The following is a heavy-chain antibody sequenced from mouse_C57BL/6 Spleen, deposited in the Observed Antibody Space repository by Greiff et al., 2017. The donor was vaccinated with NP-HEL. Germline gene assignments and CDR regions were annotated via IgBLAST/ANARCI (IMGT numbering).Heavy chain of an antibody. J-gene: IGHJ4*01. CDR2: IYPGDGDT. CDR3: ARSTTVVPYYAMDY. V-gene: IGHV1-80*01. CDR1: GYAFSSYW. D-gene: IGHD1-1*01. Sequence: VQLQQSGAELVKPGASVNISCKASGYAFSSYWMNWVKQRPGKGLEWIGLIYPGDGDTNYNGKFKGKATLTADKSSSTAYMQLSSLTSEDSAVYFCARSTTVVPYYAMDYWGQGTSVTVSS.